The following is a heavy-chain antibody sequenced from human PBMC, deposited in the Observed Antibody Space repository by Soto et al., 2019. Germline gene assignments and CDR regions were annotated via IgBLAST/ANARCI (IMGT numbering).Heavy chain of an antibody. V-gene: IGHV4-59*01. CDR3: ARVRGTAGKRYFDY. CDR2: TYYSGST. Sequence: SLTCTVSGGSMIAYYWNWMRQPPGKGLQWIGYTYYSGSTTYNPSLKSRVTISVDSSKNQFSLKLDSATPADTAVYYCARVRGTAGKRYFDYWGPGTLVTVSS. J-gene: IGHJ4*02. D-gene: IGHD6-13*01. CDR1: GGSMIAYY.